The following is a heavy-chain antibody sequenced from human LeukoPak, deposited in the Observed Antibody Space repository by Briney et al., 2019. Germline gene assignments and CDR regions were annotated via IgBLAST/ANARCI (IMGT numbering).Heavy chain of an antibody. CDR3: AKGADYEPYYYYYYMDV. CDR1: GFTFTDYY. Sequence: GGSLRLSCAASGFTFTDYYMSWIRQAPGKGLEWVSYISSSASIIYYSDSVKGRFTISRDNAKNSLYLQMNSLRDEDTAVYYCAKGADYEPYYYYYYMDVWGKGTTVTVSS. V-gene: IGHV3-11*01. D-gene: IGHD4-17*01. J-gene: IGHJ6*03. CDR2: ISSSASII.